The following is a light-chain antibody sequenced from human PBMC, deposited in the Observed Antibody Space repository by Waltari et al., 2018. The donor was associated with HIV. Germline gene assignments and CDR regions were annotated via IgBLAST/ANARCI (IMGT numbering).Light chain of an antibody. Sequence: QSALTQPASVSGSRGQSITMSCTGTSSHIGAYNHVSWFQQRPGKAPKLIIYDVTDRPSGVSKRFSGSKSGITASLTISGLQADDEGDYYCSSYTASNTLWVFGGGTKLTVL. CDR2: DVT. J-gene: IGLJ3*02. CDR3: SSYTASNTLWV. CDR1: SSHIGAYNH. V-gene: IGLV2-14*03.